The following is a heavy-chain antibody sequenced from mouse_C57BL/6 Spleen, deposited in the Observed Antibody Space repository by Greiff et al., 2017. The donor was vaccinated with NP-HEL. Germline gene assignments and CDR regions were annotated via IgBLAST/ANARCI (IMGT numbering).Heavy chain of an antibody. V-gene: IGHV1-53*01. CDR1: GYTFTSYW. CDR2: INPSNGGT. J-gene: IGHJ3*01. Sequence: QVQLQQSGTELVKPGASVKLSCKASGYTFTSYWMHWVKQRPGQGLEWIGNINPSNGGTNYNEKFKSKATLTVDKSSSTAYMQLSSLTSEDSAVYYCASSNYGSPWFAYWGQGTLVTVSA. CDR3: ASSNYGSPWFAY. D-gene: IGHD1-1*01.